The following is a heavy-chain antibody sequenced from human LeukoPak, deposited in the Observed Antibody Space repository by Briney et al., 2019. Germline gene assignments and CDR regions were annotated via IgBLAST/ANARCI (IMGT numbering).Heavy chain of an antibody. CDR1: GGSFSGYY. CDR3: ARGQLNQLWSGAPFDY. CDR2: INHSGST. V-gene: IGHV4-34*01. J-gene: IGHJ4*02. Sequence: PSETLSLTCAVYGGSFSGYYWSWIRQPPGKGLEWIGEINHSGSTNYNPSLKSRVTISVDTSKNQFSLKLSSVTAADTAVYYCARGQLNQLWSGAPFDYWGQGTLVTVYS. D-gene: IGHD5-18*01.